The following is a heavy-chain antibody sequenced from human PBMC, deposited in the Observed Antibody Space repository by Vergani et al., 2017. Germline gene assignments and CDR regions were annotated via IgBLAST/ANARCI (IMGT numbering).Heavy chain of an antibody. D-gene: IGHD5/OR15-5a*01. J-gene: IGHJ5*01. V-gene: IGHV3-74*03. CDR3: ASARCIETCFMSNWLDS. CDR1: GFSFNSYW. CDR2: IKSDGGIT. Sequence: DVHLAESGGGFFQPGGSLRLSCSASGFSFNSYWMHWVRQVPGKGLLWVSRIKSDGGITAYAESVKGRFTISRDTAQNTLYLQMNSLRVEDTGVYYCASARCIETCFMSNWLDSWGQGTLVTVSS.